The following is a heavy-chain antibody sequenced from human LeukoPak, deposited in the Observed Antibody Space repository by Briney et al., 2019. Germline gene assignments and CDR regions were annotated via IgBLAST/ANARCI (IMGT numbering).Heavy chain of an antibody. D-gene: IGHD3-10*01. J-gene: IGHJ4*02. Sequence: GGSLRLSCAASGFTFDDYAMHWVRQAPGKGLEWVANIDQDGSGKNIGDSLRGRFTVSRDNAKNSVFLHMNNVRAEDTAVYYCARGTALPGVDYWGQGILVTVSS. CDR1: GFTFDDYA. V-gene: IGHV3-7*01. CDR2: IDQDGSGK. CDR3: ARGTALPGVDY.